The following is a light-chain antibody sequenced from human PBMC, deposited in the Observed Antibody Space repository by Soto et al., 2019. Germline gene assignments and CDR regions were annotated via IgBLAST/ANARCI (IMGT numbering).Light chain of an antibody. Sequence: QSVLTPPPSVSGAPGQRVTISCTGSSSNIGAGYDVHSYQQLPGTAPKLLIYGNSNRPSGVPDRFSGSKSGTSASLAITGLQAEDEADYYCQSYDSSLSVVVFGGGTKLTVL. CDR2: GNS. V-gene: IGLV1-40*01. CDR3: QSYDSSLSVVV. CDR1: SSNIGAGYD. J-gene: IGLJ2*01.